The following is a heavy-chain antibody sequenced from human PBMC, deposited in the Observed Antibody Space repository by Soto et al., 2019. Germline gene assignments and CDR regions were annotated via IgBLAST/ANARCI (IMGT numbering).Heavy chain of an antibody. CDR1: GGSISSYY. Sequence: SETLSLTCTVSGGSISSYYWSWIRQPPGKGLEWIGYIYYSGSTNYNPSLKNRVTISVDTSKNQFSLKLSSVTAADTAVYYCARRYGGNFDYWGQGTLVTVSS. CDR2: IYYSGST. CDR3: ARRYGGNFDY. V-gene: IGHV4-59*01. D-gene: IGHD1-26*01. J-gene: IGHJ4*02.